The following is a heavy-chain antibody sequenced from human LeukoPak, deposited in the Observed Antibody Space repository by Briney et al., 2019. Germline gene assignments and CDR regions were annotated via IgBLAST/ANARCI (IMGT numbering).Heavy chain of an antibody. CDR2: ISGSGGST. CDR3: ARESPKWFGELLRPFDY. CDR1: GFTFSSYA. J-gene: IGHJ4*02. Sequence: PGGSLRLSCAASGFTFSSYAMSWVRQAPGKGLEWVSAISGSGGSTYYADSVKGRFTISRDNSKNTLYLQMNSLRAEDTAVYYCARESPKWFGELLRPFDYWGQGTLVTVSS. D-gene: IGHD3-10*01. V-gene: IGHV3-23*01.